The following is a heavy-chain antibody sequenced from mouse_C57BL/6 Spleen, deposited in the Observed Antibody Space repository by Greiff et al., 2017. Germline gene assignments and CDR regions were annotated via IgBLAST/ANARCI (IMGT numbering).Heavy chain of an antibody. J-gene: IGHJ3*01. CDR2: IWGDGST. D-gene: IGHD2-4*01. CDR3: AKRDYDCDGFAY. Sequence: VKLMESGPGLVAPSQSLSITCTVSGFSLTSYGVSWVRQPPGKGLEWLGVIWGDGSTNSHSDLISRLSISKDNSKSQDFLKLNSLQTDDTATYYWAKRDYDCDGFAYWGQGTLVTVSA. CDR1: GFSLTSYG. V-gene: IGHV2-3*01.